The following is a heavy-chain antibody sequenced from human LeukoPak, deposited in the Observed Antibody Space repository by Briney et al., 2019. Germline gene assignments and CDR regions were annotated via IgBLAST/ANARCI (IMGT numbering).Heavy chain of an antibody. CDR3: AREGYYGAFDL. Sequence: PGGSLRLSCAASGFTFSTYSMNWVRQAPGKGLEWVSYIGANSAIFHADSVTARFTISRDNAKNSLSLQMNSLRDDDTALYYCAREGYYGAFDLWGQATMVTVSS. CDR2: IGANSAI. V-gene: IGHV3-48*02. CDR1: GFTFSTYS. J-gene: IGHJ3*01. D-gene: IGHD3-10*01.